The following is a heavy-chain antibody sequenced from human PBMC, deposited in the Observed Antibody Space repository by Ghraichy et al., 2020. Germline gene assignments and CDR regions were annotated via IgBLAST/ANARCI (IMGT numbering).Heavy chain of an antibody. CDR1: GYTLTELS. CDR3: ATLPGKKPHYYYYYMDV. CDR2: FDPEDGET. V-gene: IGHV1-24*01. Sequence: ASVKVSCKVSGYTLTELSMHWVRQAPGKGLEWMGGFDPEDGETIYAQKFQGRVTMTEDTSTDTAYMELSSLRSEDTAVYYCATLPGKKPHYYYYYMDVWGKGTTVTVSS. D-gene: IGHD2-2*01. J-gene: IGHJ6*03.